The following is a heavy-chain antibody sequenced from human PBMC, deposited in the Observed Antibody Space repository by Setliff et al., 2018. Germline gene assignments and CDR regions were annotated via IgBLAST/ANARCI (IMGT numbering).Heavy chain of an antibody. CDR3: AKVNNRFWSGYYPYYYAMDV. CDR1: GFTFNAHG. CDR2: INWDGRTT. V-gene: IGHV3-20*04. D-gene: IGHD3-3*01. J-gene: IGHJ6*02. Sequence: SLRLSCAASGFTFNAHGMNWVRQGPGKGLEWVSTINWDGRTTGYTDSVKGRFTISRDNAKNSLYLQMNSLRAEDTAVYYCAKVNNRFWSGYYPYYYAMDVWGQGTTVTVSS.